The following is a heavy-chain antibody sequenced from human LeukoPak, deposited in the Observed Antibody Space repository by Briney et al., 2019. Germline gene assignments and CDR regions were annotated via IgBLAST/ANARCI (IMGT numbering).Heavy chain of an antibody. V-gene: IGHV1-69*02. CDR3: AKCIGGSGIVDY. CDR1: GGTFSSYT. Sequence: SVKVSCKASGGTFSSYTISWVRQAPGQGVEWMGRIIPILGIANKAHKFQGIVTITANTSTSTAYMELSSLSSEDTAVYSVAKCIGGSGIVDYWGQGTLVTVSS. D-gene: IGHD3-10*01. CDR2: IIPILGIA. J-gene: IGHJ4*02.